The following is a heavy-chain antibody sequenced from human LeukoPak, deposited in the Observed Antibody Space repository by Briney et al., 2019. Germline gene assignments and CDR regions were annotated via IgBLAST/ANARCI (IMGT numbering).Heavy chain of an antibody. J-gene: IGHJ4*02. V-gene: IGHV3-21*01. D-gene: IGHD1-26*01. CDR2: ISSSSSYI. CDR1: GFTFGSYS. Sequence: PGGSLRLSCAASGFTFGSYSMNWVRQAPGKGLEWVSSISSSSSYIYYADSVKGRFTISRDNAKNSLYLQMNSLRAEDTAVYYCARAGGKWEPPPFDYWGQGTLVTVSS. CDR3: ARAGGKWEPPPFDY.